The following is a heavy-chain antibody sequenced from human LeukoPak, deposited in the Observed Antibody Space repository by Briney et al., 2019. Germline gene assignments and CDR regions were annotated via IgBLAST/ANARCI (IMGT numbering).Heavy chain of an antibody. J-gene: IGHJ3*02. V-gene: IGHV4-39*07. Sequence: SETLSLTCSVSGGSISSSSYYWGWIRQPPGKGLEWIGSIYYSGSTYYNPSLKSRVTISVDTSKNQFSLKLSSVTAADTAVYYCARVGSSWYRLNAFDIWGQGTMVTVSS. CDR1: GGSISSSSYY. CDR3: ARVGSSWYRLNAFDI. CDR2: IYYSGST. D-gene: IGHD6-13*01.